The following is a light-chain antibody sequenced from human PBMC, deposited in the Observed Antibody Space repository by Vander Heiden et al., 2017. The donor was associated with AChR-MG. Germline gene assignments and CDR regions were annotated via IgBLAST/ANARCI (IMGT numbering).Light chain of an antibody. Sequence: QSVLTQPPSASGTPGQSVTISCSGSSSNIGSNTVNWYQQLPGTAPKLRIYSHNQRPSGVPDRFSGSKSGTSASLAISGLQSEDEADYYCAAWDDSLNGRVFGGGTKLTVL. CDR3: AAWDDSLNGRV. J-gene: IGLJ3*02. CDR2: SHN. V-gene: IGLV1-44*01. CDR1: SSNIGSNT.